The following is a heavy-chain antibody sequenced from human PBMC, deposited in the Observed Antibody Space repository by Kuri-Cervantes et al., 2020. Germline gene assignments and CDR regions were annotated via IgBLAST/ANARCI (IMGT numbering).Heavy chain of an antibody. CDR2: IYYSGST. J-gene: IGHJ4*02. Sequence: ESLKISCTVSGGSVSSGSYYWSWTRQPPGKGLEWIGYIYYSGSTNYNPSLKSRVTISVDTSKNQFSLKLSSVTAADTAVYYCARANYDIWSGYSDGFDYWGQGTLVTVSS. CDR1: GGSVSSGSYY. V-gene: IGHV4-61*01. CDR3: ARANYDIWSGYSDGFDY. D-gene: IGHD3-3*01.